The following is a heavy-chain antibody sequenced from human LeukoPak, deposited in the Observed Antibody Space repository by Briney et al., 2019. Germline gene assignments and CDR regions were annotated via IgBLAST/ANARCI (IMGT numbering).Heavy chain of an antibody. CDR3: ARANAGTLANFDY. CDR2: IIPIFGTA. D-gene: IGHD2-8*01. Sequence: SVKVSCRASGGTFSSYAISWVRQAPGQGLEWMGGIIPIFGTANYAQKFQGRVTITADESTSTAYMELSSLRSEDTAVYYCARANAGTLANFDYWGQGTLVTVSS. CDR1: GGTFSSYA. J-gene: IGHJ4*02. V-gene: IGHV1-69*13.